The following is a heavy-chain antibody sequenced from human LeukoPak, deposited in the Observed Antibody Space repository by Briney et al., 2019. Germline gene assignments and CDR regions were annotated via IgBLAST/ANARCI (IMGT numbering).Heavy chain of an antibody. V-gene: IGHV1-2*02. Sequence: EASVKVSCKASGYTFTGYYMHWVRQTPGQGLEWMGWINPNSGGTNYAQKFQGRVTMTRDTSISTAYMELSRLRSDDTAVYYCAIAAAAHNNWFDHWGQGTLVTVSS. CDR2: INPNSGGT. J-gene: IGHJ5*02. CDR1: GYTFTGYY. CDR3: AIAAAAHNNWFDH. D-gene: IGHD6-13*01.